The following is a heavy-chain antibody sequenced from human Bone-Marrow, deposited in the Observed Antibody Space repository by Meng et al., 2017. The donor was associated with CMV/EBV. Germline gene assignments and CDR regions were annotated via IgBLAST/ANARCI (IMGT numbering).Heavy chain of an antibody. Sequence: SETLSLTCTVSGGSISSRSYYWGWIRQPPGKGLEWIGEINHSGSTNYNPSLKSRVTISVDTSKNQFSLKLSSVTAADTAVYYCARGGKYSSSSWRHPYYYYGMDVWGQGTTVTVSS. CDR2: INHSGST. D-gene: IGHD6-6*01. CDR3: ARGGKYSSSSWRHPYYYYGMDV. CDR1: GGSISSRSYY. J-gene: IGHJ6*02. V-gene: IGHV4-39*07.